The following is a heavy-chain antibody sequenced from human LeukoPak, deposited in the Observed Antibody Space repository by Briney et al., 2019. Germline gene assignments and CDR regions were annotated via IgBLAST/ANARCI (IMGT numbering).Heavy chain of an antibody. D-gene: IGHD2-2*01. J-gene: IGHJ4*02. Sequence: TGGSLRLSCAASGFTFSSYSMNWVRQAPGKGLEWVAFIRYDGSNKYYADSVKGRFTISRDNSKNTLYLQMNSLRAEDTAVYYCAKAKDIVVVPAAAFDYWGQGTLVTVSS. CDR2: IRYDGSNK. CDR1: GFTFSSYS. V-gene: IGHV3-30*02. CDR3: AKAKDIVVVPAAAFDY.